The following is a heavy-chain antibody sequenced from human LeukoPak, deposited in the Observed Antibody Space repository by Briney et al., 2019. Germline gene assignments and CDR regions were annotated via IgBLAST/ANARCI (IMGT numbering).Heavy chain of an antibody. CDR3: AREGITMVRGVGDY. D-gene: IGHD3-10*01. V-gene: IGHV1-69*04. J-gene: IGHJ4*02. CDR2: IIPILGIA. CDR1: GGTFSSYA. Sequence: SVKVSCKASGGTFSSYAISWVRQAPGQGLEWTGRIIPILGIANYAQKFQGRVTITADKSTSTAYMELSSLRSEDTAVYYCAREGITMVRGVGDYWGQGTLVTVSS.